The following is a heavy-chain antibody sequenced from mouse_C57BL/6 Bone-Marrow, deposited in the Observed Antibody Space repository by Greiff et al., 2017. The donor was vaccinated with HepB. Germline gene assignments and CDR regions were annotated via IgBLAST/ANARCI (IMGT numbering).Heavy chain of an antibody. V-gene: IGHV1-19*01. CDR2: INPYNGGT. D-gene: IGHD4-1*01. J-gene: IGHJ3*01. CDR3: ARRPLGRGAY. Sequence: VQLQQSGPVLVKPGASVKMSCKASGYTFTDYYMNWVKQSHGKSLEWIGVINPYNGGTSYNQKFKGKATLTVDKSSSTAYMELNSLTSEDSAVYYCARRPLGRGAYWGQGTLVTVSA. CDR1: GYTFTDYY.